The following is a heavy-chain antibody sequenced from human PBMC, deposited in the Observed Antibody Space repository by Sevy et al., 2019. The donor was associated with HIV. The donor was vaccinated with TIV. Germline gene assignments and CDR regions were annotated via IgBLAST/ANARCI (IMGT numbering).Heavy chain of an antibody. Sequence: GGSLRLSCAASGFTFNTYAMHWVRQAPGKGLEWVAVISYDGGSKYYADSVKGRFTISRDNSKNTLYLQMNSLRVDDTAVYYCATGRDYGSGSYDYWGPGTLVTVSS. CDR3: ATGRDYGSGSYDY. J-gene: IGHJ4*02. V-gene: IGHV3-30-3*01. D-gene: IGHD3-10*01. CDR2: ISYDGGSK. CDR1: GFTFNTYA.